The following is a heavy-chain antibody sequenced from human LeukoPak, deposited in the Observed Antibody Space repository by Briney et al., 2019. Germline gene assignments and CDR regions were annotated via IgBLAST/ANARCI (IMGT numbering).Heavy chain of an antibody. D-gene: IGHD5-18*01. CDR3: VSPRGFSYGYFDY. CDR2: IYYSKNT. CDR1: VGSISSSSAY. J-gene: IGHJ4*02. Sequence: SETLSLTCTVSVGSISSSSAYWGWIRQPPGKGLEWIWSIYYSKNTYYNPSLKSRVTISADASKNPSTLTLGSVSATDTAVYYCVSPRGFSYGYFDYWGQGTLVTVSS. V-gene: IGHV4-39*01.